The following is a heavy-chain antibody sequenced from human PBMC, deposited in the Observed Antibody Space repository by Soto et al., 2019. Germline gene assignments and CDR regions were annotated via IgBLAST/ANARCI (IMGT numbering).Heavy chain of an antibody. V-gene: IGHV3-21*01. CDR1: GFSFSTYS. J-gene: IGHJ6*02. CDR2: ISSRSDT. D-gene: IGHD2-21*02. Sequence: LRLSCAASGFSFSTYSMNWVRQAPGKGLEWVSSISSRSDTYYADSVKGRFTISRDNAKNSVSLQMDSLRAEDAAVYYCAREETAWPLAYGLDVWGQGTTVTVSS. CDR3: AREETAWPLAYGLDV.